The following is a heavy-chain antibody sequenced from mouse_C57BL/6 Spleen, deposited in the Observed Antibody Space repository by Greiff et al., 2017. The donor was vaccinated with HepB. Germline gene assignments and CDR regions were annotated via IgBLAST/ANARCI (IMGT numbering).Heavy chain of an antibody. CDR1: GFTFSSYA. Sequence: EVQVVESGGGLVKPGGSLKLSCAASGFTFSSYAMSWVRQTPEKRLEWVATISDGGSYTYYPDNVKGRFTISRDNAKNNLYLQMSHLKSEDTAMYYCAREDHGRGFAYWGQGTLVTVSA. J-gene: IGHJ3*01. V-gene: IGHV5-4*01. CDR2: ISDGGSYT. CDR3: AREDHGRGFAY.